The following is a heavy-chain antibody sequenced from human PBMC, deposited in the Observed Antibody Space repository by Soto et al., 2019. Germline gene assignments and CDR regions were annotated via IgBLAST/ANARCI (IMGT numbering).Heavy chain of an antibody. Sequence: SETLSLTCSVSGVSISSYFWSWIRQPPGKGLEWIGYIYYSGSTNYNPSLKSRVTISVDTSKNQFSLKLSSVTAADTAVHFCARSVAVPGAHIDYWGQGTQVTVSS. CDR2: IYYSGST. V-gene: IGHV4-59*01. CDR1: GVSISSYF. CDR3: ARSVAVPGAHIDY. D-gene: IGHD6-19*01. J-gene: IGHJ4*02.